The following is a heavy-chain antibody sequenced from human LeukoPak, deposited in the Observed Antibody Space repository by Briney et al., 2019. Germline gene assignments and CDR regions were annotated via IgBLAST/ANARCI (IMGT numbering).Heavy chain of an antibody. V-gene: IGHV3-11*01. D-gene: IGHD3-10*01. CDR3: AKDKGWGVRGVPTLDY. CDR1: KFTFSDYN. Sequence: GGSLRLSCEASKFTFSDYNMTWIRQAPGKGLEWISSITSSGSNMYYADSVKGRFTISRDNAKNSLYLQMRSLRAEDTAVYYCAKDKGWGVRGVPTLDYWGQGTLVTVSS. J-gene: IGHJ4*02. CDR2: ITSSGSNM.